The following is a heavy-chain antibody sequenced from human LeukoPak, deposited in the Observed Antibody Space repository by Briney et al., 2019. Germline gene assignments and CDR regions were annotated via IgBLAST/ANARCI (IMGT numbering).Heavy chain of an antibody. J-gene: IGHJ4*02. CDR2: INHSGST. V-gene: IGHV4-34*01. Sequence: SETLSLTCAVYGGSFSGYYWSWIRQPPGMGLEWIGEINHSGSTNYNPSLKSRVTISVDTSKNQFSLKLSSVTAADTAVYYCARGPHQYCSGGSCYQFDYWGQGTLVTVSS. CDR3: ARGPHQYCSGGSCYQFDY. D-gene: IGHD2-15*01. CDR1: GGSFSGYY.